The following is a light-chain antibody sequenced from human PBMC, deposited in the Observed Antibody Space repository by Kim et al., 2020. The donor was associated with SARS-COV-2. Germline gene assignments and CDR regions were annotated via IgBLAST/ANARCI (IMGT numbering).Light chain of an antibody. V-gene: IGLV2-11*01. J-gene: IGLJ3*02. CDR3: CSYAGSYTFL. CDR2: DVN. CDR1: NSDVGTYDF. Sequence: GQSVTIPCTGTNSDVGTYDFVSWYQHHPDRAPKLMIYDVNKRPSGVPDRFSGSKSGNTTSLTISGLQTEDEADYYCCSYAGSYTFLFGGGTQLTVL.